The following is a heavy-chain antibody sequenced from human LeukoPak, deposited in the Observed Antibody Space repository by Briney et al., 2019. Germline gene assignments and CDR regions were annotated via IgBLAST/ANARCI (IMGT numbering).Heavy chain of an antibody. Sequence: QPGGSLRLSCAASGFTFSSYAMNWVRQPPGKGLEWVSTISGGGGTTYYADSVKGRFTISRDNSKNTLDLQMNSLRAEDTAVYYCKKFLPITSVAGAGFDYWGPGTLVTVSS. J-gene: IGHJ4*02. CDR3: KKFLPITSVAGAGFDY. D-gene: IGHD6-19*01. V-gene: IGHV3-23*01. CDR2: ISGGGGTT. CDR1: GFTFSSYA.